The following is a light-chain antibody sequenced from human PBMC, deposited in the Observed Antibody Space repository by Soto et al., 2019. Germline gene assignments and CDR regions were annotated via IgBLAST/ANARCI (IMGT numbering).Light chain of an antibody. CDR2: DAS. CDR1: QSVSRY. Sequence: EIVLTQSPATLSLSPGERDTLSCRASQSVSRYLAWYQQKPGQAPRLLIYDASNSATGIPARFSGSGSGTVFTLPISSREPEDFAVYYCQQRSNWPPLTFGGGTKVEIK. J-gene: IGKJ4*01. CDR3: QQRSNWPPLT. V-gene: IGKV3-11*01.